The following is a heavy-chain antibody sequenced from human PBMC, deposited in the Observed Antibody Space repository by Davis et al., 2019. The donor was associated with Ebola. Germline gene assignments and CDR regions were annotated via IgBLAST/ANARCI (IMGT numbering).Heavy chain of an antibody. CDR2: IIPIFGTA. CDR1: GGTFSSYA. Sequence: SVKVSCKASGGTFSSYAISWVRQAPGQGLEWMGGIIPIFGTANYAQKFQGRVTITADESTSTAYMELSSLRSEDTAVYYCARGGEWELLNAFDIWGQGTMVTASS. V-gene: IGHV1-69*13. J-gene: IGHJ3*02. D-gene: IGHD1-26*01. CDR3: ARGGEWELLNAFDI.